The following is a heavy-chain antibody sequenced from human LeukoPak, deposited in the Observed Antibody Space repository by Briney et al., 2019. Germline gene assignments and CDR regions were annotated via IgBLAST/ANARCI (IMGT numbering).Heavy chain of an antibody. J-gene: IGHJ4*02. CDR2: IYHSGST. CDR1: GGSISSDGYY. Sequence: PSETLSLTCTVSGGSISSDGYYWGWIRQPPGKGLEWIGSIYHSGSTYYNPSLKSRVTISVDTSKNQFSLKLSSVTAADTAVYYCARGTSDGLHWGQGTLVTVSS. V-gene: IGHV4-39*07. D-gene: IGHD1/OR15-1a*01. CDR3: ARGTSDGLH.